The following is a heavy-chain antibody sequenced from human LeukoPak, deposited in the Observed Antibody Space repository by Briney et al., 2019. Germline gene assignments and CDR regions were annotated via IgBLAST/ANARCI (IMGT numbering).Heavy chain of an antibody. V-gene: IGHV3-72*01. D-gene: IGHD3-16*02. CDR2: TRNKANSYAT. CDR3: ARTFYDYVWGSYRSNYWYFDL. Sequence: GGSLRLSCAASGFTFSDHYMDWVRQAPGKGLEWVGRTRNKANSYATEYAASVKGRFTISRDDSKNSLYLQMNSLKTEDTAVYYCARTFYDYVWGSYRSNYWYFDLWGRGTLVTVSS. J-gene: IGHJ2*01. CDR1: GFTFSDHY.